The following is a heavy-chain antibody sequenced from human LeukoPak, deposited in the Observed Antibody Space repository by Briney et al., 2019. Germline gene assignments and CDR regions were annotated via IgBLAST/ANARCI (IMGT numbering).Heavy chain of an antibody. Sequence: PAETLSLTCTVPGFSISSRSYYWGWIRQPPGKRLEWIVSMYYSGSTYYNPSLKSRATIYVDTSKNQFSLKLSSVPAADTAVYYCASLTVLEWLPFWFDPWGQGTLVTVSS. J-gene: IGHJ5*02. CDR3: ASLTVLEWLPFWFDP. V-gene: IGHV4-39*01. D-gene: IGHD3-3*01. CDR1: GFSISSRSYY. CDR2: MYYSGST.